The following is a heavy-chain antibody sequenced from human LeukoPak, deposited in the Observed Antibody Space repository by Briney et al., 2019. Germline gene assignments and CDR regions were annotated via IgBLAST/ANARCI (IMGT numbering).Heavy chain of an antibody. CDR3: ARDLVT. J-gene: IGHJ5*02. CDR2: IYYSGST. V-gene: IGHV4-59*11. D-gene: IGHD3-16*02. Sequence: SETLSLTCTVSGGSISSHYWSWIRQPPGKGLEWIGYIYYSGSTNYNPSLKSRVTISVDTSKNQFSLKLSSVTAADTAVYYCARDLVTWGQGTLATVS. CDR1: GGSISSHY.